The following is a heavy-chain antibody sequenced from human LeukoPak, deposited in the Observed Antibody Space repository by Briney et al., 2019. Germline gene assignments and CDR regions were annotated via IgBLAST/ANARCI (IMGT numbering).Heavy chain of an antibody. CDR1: GGSFSGYY. CDR2: IYTSGNT. J-gene: IGHJ4*02. V-gene: IGHV4-4*07. Sequence: SETLSLTCAVYGGSFSGYYWSWIRQPAGKGLEWIGRIYTSGNTNYNPSLKSRVTMSVDTSKNQFSLKLSSVTAADTAVYYCARDLYDYVWGSYRGFDYWGQGTLVTVSS. D-gene: IGHD3-16*02. CDR3: ARDLYDYVWGSYRGFDY.